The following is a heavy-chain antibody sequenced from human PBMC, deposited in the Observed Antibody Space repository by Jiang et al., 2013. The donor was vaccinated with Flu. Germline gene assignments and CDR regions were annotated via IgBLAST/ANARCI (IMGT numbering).Heavy chain of an antibody. CDR2: IWYDGSNK. D-gene: IGHD2-21*02. J-gene: IGHJ4*02. CDR3: ARESFSYCGGDCYSSPPDY. Sequence: VQLVESGGGVVQPGRSLRLSCAASGFTFSSYGMHWVRQAPGKGLEWVAVIWYDGSNKYYADSVKGRFTISRDNSKNTLYLQMNSLRAEDTAVYYCARESFSYCGGDCYSSPPDYWGQGTLVTVSS. V-gene: IGHV3-33*01. CDR1: GFTFSSYG.